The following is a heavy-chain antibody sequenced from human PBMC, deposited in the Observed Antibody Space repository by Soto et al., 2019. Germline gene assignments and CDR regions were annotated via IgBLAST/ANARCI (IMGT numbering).Heavy chain of an antibody. CDR1: EFTFSSYS. V-gene: IGHV3-21*01. CDR2: ISSSSSYI. J-gene: IGHJ4*02. CDR3: ARDYYDSSGYLAPLDY. D-gene: IGHD3-22*01. Sequence: EVQLVESGGGLVKPGGSLRLSCAASEFTFSSYSMNWVRQAPGKGLEWVSSISSSSSYIYYADSVKGRFTISRDNAKNSLYLQMNSLRAEDTAVYYCARDYYDSSGYLAPLDYWGQGTLVTVSS.